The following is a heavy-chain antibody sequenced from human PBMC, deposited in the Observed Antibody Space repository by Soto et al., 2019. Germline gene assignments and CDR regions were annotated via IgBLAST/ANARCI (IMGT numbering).Heavy chain of an antibody. Sequence: QVQLVQSGAEVKKPGSSVKVSCKASGYTFTSYGISWVRQAPGQGLEWMGWISAYNGNTNYAQKLQGRVTMTTDTPTSTAYMELRSLRSDDTAVDYCARVSIEAYGDNAFDIWGQGKMVTVSS. CDR2: ISAYNGNT. CDR1: GYTFTSYG. D-gene: IGHD4-17*01. V-gene: IGHV1-18*01. CDR3: ARVSIEAYGDNAFDI. J-gene: IGHJ3*02.